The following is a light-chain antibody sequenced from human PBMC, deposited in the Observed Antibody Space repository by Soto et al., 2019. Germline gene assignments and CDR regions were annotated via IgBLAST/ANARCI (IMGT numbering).Light chain of an antibody. CDR1: SSNIGSNS. V-gene: IGLV1-44*01. Sequence: QSVLTQPPSASGTPGQRVTISCSGSSSNIGSNSVNWYKQFPGAGPTLLIYNNNQRPSGVPDRISDSKSGTSASLAISGLQSEDEADYFCAAWDDSLNGYVFGTGTKLTVL. CDR3: AAWDDSLNGYV. J-gene: IGLJ1*01. CDR2: NNN.